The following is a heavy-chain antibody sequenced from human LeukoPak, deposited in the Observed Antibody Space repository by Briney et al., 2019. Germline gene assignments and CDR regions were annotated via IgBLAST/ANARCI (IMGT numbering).Heavy chain of an antibody. CDR3: ARHTVVPAAQNWFDP. D-gene: IGHD2-2*01. V-gene: IGHV4-34*01. J-gene: IGHJ5*02. Sequence: SETLSLTCAVYGGSFSGYYWSWIRQSPGKGLEWIGEINHSGSTNYNPSLESRVTISVDTSKNQFSLKLSSVTAAGTAVYYCARHTVVPAAQNWFDPWGQGTLVTVSS. CDR2: INHSGST. CDR1: GGSFSGYY.